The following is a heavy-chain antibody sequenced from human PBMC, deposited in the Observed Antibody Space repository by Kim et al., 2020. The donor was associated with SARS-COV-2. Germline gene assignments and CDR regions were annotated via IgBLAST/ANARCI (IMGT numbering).Heavy chain of an antibody. J-gene: IGHJ5*02. CDR2: ISYDGSNK. CDR1: GFTFSSYG. Sequence: GGSLRLSCAASGFTFSSYGMHWVRQAPGKGLEWVAVISYDGSNKYYADSVKGRFTISRHNSKNTLYLQMNSLRADDTAVYYCAKDPSTDLHYYDWGWFDPWGQGTLVTVSS. D-gene: IGHD3-10*02. V-gene: IGHV3-30*18. CDR3: AKDPSTDLHYYDWGWFDP.